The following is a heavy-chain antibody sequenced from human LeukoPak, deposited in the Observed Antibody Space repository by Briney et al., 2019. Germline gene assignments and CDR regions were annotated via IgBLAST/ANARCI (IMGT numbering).Heavy chain of an antibody. CDR3: ARQPLNGLYFDY. CDR1: GGSFGNYY. CDR2: IYYSGST. J-gene: IGHJ4*02. Sequence: SETLSLTCTVSGGSFGNYYWSWIRQPPGKGLEWIGYIYYSGSTNYNPSLKSRVTISVDTSKNQFSLKLSSVTAADTAVYYCARQPLNGLYFDYWGQGTLVTVSS. D-gene: IGHD2-8*01. V-gene: IGHV4-59*08.